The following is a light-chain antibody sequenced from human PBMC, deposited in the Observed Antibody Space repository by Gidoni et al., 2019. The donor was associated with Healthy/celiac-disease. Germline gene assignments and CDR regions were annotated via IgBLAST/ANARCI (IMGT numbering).Light chain of an antibody. Sequence: QSVLTQPPSVSGAPGQRVTISCTVSSPNIGAGYDVHWYQQLPGTAPKLLIYRNSNRPSGVPDRFSGSKSGTSASLAITGLQAEDEADYYCQSYDSSLSGWVFGGGTKLTVL. V-gene: IGLV1-40*01. J-gene: IGLJ3*02. CDR3: QSYDSSLSGWV. CDR1: SPNIGAGYD. CDR2: RNS.